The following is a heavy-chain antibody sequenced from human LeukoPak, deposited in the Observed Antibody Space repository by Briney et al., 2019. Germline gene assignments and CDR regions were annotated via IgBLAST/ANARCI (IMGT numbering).Heavy chain of an antibody. CDR3: ARGQIVVEPAPRRNFNY. V-gene: IGHV1-2*02. CDR2: INPNSGGT. J-gene: IGHJ4*02. Sequence: GASVKVSCKASGYTFTGYYMHWVRQAPGQGLEWMGWINPNSGGTNYAQKFQGRVTMTRDTSISTAYMELSRLRSDDTAVYYCARGQIVVEPAPRRNFNYWGRGTLVTVSS. CDR1: GYTFTGYY. D-gene: IGHD2-2*01.